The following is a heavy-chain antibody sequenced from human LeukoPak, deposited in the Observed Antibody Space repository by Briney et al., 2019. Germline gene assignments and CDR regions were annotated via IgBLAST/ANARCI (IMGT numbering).Heavy chain of an antibody. V-gene: IGHV4-59*08. D-gene: IGHD2-15*01. CDR1: GASISSYY. CDR3: TTRYCTGGSCYFDP. CDR2: IHYSGST. Sequence: SETLSLTCTVSGASISSYYGSWIRQPPGKGLEWIGYIHYSGSTNYNPSLKSRVTISADTSKNQFSLNLSSVTAADTAVYYCTTRYCTGGSCYFDPWGQGTLVTVSS. J-gene: IGHJ5*02.